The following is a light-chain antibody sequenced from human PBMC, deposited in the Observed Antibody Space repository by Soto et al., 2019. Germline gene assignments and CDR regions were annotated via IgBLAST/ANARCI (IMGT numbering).Light chain of an antibody. CDR1: SGHSSYA. J-gene: IGLJ2*01. Sequence: QLVLTQSPSASASLGASVKLTCTLSSGHSSYAIAWHQQQPEKGPRYLMKFNSDGNHSKGDGIPDRFSGSSSGAERYLTISSLQSEDEADYYCQTWGTGIVVFGGGTQLTVL. CDR2: FNSDGNH. V-gene: IGLV4-69*01. CDR3: QTWGTGIVV.